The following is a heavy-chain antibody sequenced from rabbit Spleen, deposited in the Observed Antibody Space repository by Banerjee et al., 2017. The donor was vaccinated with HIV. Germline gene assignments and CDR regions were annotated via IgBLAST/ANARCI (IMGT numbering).Heavy chain of an antibody. Sequence: QSLEESGGDLVKPGASLTLTCTASGFTVSSYWMSWVRQAPGSGLEWIGIIDGDYSGTTYYASWAKGRFTISRSTSLNTVTLQMTSLTAADTATYFCARDTSSSFSSYGMDLWGPGTLVTVS. CDR2: IDGDYSGTT. CDR1: GFTVSSYW. D-gene: IGHD1-1*01. CDR3: ARDTSSSFSSYGMDL. V-gene: IGHV1S40*01. J-gene: IGHJ6*01.